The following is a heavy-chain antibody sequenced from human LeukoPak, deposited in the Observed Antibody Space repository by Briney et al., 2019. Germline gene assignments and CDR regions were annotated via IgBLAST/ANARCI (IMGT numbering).Heavy chain of an antibody. J-gene: IGHJ4*02. CDR1: SDAASSGSYS. Sequence: PSETLSLTCVVSSDAASSGSYSWSWLRQPPGKGLEWIGYIYESGRTIYNPSVEARLSMSIDTLRSQFSLKLTSVTAADTAIYFCARANWRDGGTYPLLDFWGQGTRVTVSS. CDR2: IYESGRT. CDR3: ARANWRDGGTYPLLDF. D-gene: IGHD2-15*01. V-gene: IGHV4-30-2*01.